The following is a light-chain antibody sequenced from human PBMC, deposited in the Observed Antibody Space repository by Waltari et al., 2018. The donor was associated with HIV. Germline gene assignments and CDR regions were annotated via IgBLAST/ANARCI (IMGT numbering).Light chain of an antibody. V-gene: IGKV4-1*01. CDR2: LAS. CDR3: HQYYSVPFS. Sequence: DIVMTQSPDSLAVSLGERATINCKSSQSLFYSSNNKDSLAWYQHKPGQPPKLLVYLASTRDSGVPDRFSGSGSGTDFTLTINNLQAEDVAVYYCHQYYSVPFSFGGGTRVEIK. J-gene: IGKJ4*01. CDR1: QSLFYSSNNKDS.